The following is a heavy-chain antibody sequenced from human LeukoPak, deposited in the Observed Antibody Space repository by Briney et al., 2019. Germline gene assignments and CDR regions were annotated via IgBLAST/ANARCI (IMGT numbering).Heavy chain of an antibody. V-gene: IGHV3-7*01. CDR1: GFTFSSYS. J-gene: IGHJ6*03. CDR2: IKQDGSEK. Sequence: PGGSLRLPCAASGFTFSSYSMSWVRQAPGKGLEWVANIKQDGSEKYYVDSVKGRFTISRDNAKNSLYLQMNSLRAEDTAVYYCARASSSYNYYYMDVWGKGTTVTVSS. D-gene: IGHD6-13*01. CDR3: ARASSSYNYYYMDV.